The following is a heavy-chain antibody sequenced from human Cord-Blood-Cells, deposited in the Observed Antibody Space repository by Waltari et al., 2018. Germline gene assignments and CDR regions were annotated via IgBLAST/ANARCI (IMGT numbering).Heavy chain of an antibody. CDR1: GFTFSSYA. Sequence: EVQLLESGGGLVQPGGSLRLSCAASGFTFSSYAMSWVRQAPGKGVEWVSAIRGSGGSTYYADSVKGRFTISRDNSKNTLYLQMNSLRAEDTAVYYCAWILTGYYFDYWGQGTMVTVSS. V-gene: IGHV3-23*01. CDR2: IRGSGGST. D-gene: IGHD3-9*01. J-gene: IGHJ4*02. CDR3: AWILTGYYFDY.